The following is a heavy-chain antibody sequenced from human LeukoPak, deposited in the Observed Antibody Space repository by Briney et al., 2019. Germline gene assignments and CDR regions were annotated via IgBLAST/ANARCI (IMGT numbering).Heavy chain of an antibody. CDR3: FTPAVDY. D-gene: IGHD3-10*01. CDR1: GYSISSGHY. CDR2: IYHSGGT. Sequence: SETLSLTCAVSGYSISSGHYWGWIRQPPGKGLEWIGSIYHSGGTYYNPSLKSRVTISVDTSKNQFSPKMKSVTAADTAVYAGFTPAVDYCSQGTLVTVSS. V-gene: IGHV4-38-2*01. J-gene: IGHJ4*02.